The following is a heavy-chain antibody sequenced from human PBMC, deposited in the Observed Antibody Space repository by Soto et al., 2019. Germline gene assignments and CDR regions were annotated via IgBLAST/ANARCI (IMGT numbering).Heavy chain of an antibody. Sequence: GGPLRLSCTASGLTFSSSAMSWGRQAPGKGLEWVSGISASGGRTYYADSVKGRFTISRDNSKNTMYLQMNSLRVEDTAVYKCAKDWDLLRAFDLWGQGTMVTVSS. CDR1: GLTFSSSA. D-gene: IGHD1-26*01. CDR3: AKDWDLLRAFDL. V-gene: IGHV3-23*01. J-gene: IGHJ3*01. CDR2: ISASGGRT.